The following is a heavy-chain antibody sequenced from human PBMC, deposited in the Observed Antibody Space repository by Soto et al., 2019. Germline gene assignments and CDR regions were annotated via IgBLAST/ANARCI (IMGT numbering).Heavy chain of an antibody. V-gene: IGHV4-34*01. CDR2: INHSGST. Sequence: SETLSLTCAVYGGSFSGYYWSWIRQPPGKGLEWIGEINHSGSTNYNPSLKSRVTISVDTSKNQFSLKLSSVTAADTAVYYCARRGRAVAGTIWFDPWGQGTLVTVSS. CDR3: ARRGRAVAGTIWFDP. D-gene: IGHD6-19*01. CDR1: GGSFSGYY. J-gene: IGHJ5*02.